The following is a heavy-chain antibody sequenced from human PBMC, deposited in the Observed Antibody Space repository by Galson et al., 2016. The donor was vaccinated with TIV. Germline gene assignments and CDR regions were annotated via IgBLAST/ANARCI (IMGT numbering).Heavy chain of an antibody. D-gene: IGHD3-22*01. CDR2: IIPIIGII. J-gene: IGHJ4*02. Sequence: SVKVSCKASGGTFIRYAITWVRQTPGQGLEWMGRIIPIIGIINYAQNFQGRVTITADQFTSTVYMELSSLRSEDTAVYYSARPRGDINGYYLPLDYWGQGTLLTVSS. CDR3: ARPRGDINGYYLPLDY. CDR1: GGTFIRYA. V-gene: IGHV1-69*04.